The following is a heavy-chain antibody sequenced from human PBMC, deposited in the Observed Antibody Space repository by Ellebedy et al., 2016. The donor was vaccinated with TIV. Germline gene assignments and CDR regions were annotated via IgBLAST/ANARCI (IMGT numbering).Heavy chain of an antibody. D-gene: IGHD3-10*01. J-gene: IGHJ4*02. V-gene: IGHV1-69*06. CDR2: IIPIFGTA. CDR1: GGTFSSYA. Sequence: AASVKVSCKASGGTFSSYAISCVRQAPGQGLEWLGGIIPIFGTANSEQKFQGRVTITADKSTSTAYMELSSLRTEDTAVYYCARGRVRGIIIEEGFDYWGQGTLVTVSS. CDR3: ARGRVRGIIIEEGFDY.